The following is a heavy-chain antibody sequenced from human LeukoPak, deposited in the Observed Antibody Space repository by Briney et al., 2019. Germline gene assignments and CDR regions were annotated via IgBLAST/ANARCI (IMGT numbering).Heavy chain of an antibody. V-gene: IGHV1-69*01. J-gene: IGHJ5*02. D-gene: IGHD2-2*01. CDR2: IIPIFGTA. Sequence: GASVKVSCKASGGTFSSYVISWVRQAPGQGLEWMGGIIPIFGTANYAQKFQGRVTITADESTSTAHMELSSLRSEDTAVYYCARALLRYCSSTSCYWFDPWGQGTLVTVSS. CDR3: ARALLRYCSSTSCYWFDP. CDR1: GGTFSSYV.